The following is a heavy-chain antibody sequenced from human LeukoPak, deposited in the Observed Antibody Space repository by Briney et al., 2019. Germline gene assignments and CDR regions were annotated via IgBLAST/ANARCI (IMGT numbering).Heavy chain of an antibody. CDR1: GASFNSYY. J-gene: IGHJ3*01. CDR2: VYYSGTT. CDR3: VREFLDAYDV. Sequence: PSETLSLTCTVSGASFNSYYWTWIRQPPGKGLEWIGYVYYSGTTNYNPSLKSRVTISVDTSKNQFSLKLSSVAAADTAAYYCVREFLDAYDVWGQGTMVFVSS. V-gene: IGHV4-59*12.